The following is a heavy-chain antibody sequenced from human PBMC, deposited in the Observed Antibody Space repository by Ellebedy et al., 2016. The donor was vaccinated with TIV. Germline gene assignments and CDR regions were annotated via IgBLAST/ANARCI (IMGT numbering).Heavy chain of an antibody. J-gene: IGHJ3*02. CDR2: INSDGSST. Sequence: GESLKISCAASGFTFSSYWMHWVRQAPGKGLVWVSRINSDGSSTSYADSVKRRFTISRDNAKNTLYLQMNILRAEDTAVYYCEKGILPRTFDAFDIWGQGTMVTVAS. CDR3: EKGILPRTFDAFDI. V-gene: IGHV3-74*01. CDR1: GFTFSSYW. D-gene: IGHD3-3*01.